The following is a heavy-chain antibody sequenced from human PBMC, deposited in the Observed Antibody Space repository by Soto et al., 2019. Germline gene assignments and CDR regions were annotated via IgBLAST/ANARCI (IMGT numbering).Heavy chain of an antibody. Sequence: QVQLVQSGAEVKKPGASVTVSCKASGYTFSDYYLHWVRQAPGQGPEWMGWMNPNSGDTKYAQKCQGRGTMTRDTTVRTAFMERNGLKADDTAVYYWARESGGATATLDYYYFYMDVWGKGTTVTVSS. D-gene: IGHD1-26*01. CDR2: MNPNSGDT. V-gene: IGHV1-2*02. J-gene: IGHJ6*03. CDR1: GYTFSDYY. CDR3: ARESGGATATLDYYYFYMDV.